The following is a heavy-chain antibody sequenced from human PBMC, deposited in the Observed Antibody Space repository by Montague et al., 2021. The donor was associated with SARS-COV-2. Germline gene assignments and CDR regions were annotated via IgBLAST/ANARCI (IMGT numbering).Heavy chain of an antibody. CDR1: GGSISDSNYL. J-gene: IGHJ4*02. Sequence: SETLSLTCTVSGGSISDSNYLWGWIRQPPGKGLEWIGDIHYSGTXYNPSPRSRVTMSRDLSENQFSLRLRSVTAADTALYYCARSLISASGTGSNFDSWGQGTLVAVSS. CDR2: IHYSGT. D-gene: IGHD6-13*01. CDR3: ARSLISASGTGSNFDS. V-gene: IGHV4-39*07.